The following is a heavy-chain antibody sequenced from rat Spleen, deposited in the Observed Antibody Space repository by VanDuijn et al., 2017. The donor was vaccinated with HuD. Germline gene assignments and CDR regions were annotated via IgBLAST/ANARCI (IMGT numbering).Heavy chain of an antibody. Sequence: QVQLKESGPGLVQPSQTLSLTCTVSGFSLTSYHVHWVRQPPGKGLEWIAAISSGGSTYYNSALKSRLSISRDTSKSQVFLKMNSLQTEETAIYFCTRGRSGDGYYFDYWGQGVMVTVSS. J-gene: IGHJ2*01. D-gene: IGHD1-1*01. V-gene: IGHV2-6*01. CDR1: GFSLTSYH. CDR3: TRGRSGDGYYFDY. CDR2: ISSGGST.